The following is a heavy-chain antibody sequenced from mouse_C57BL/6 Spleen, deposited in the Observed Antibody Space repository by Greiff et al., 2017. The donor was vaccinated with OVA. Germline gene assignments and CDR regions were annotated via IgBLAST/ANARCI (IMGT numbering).Heavy chain of an antibody. CDR1: GFNIKDYY. Sequence: EVQRVESGAELVKPGASVKLSCTASGFNIKDYYMHWVKQRTEQGLEWIGRIDPEDGETKYAPKFQGKATITADTSSNTAYLQLSSLTSEDTAVDYCARSYDYGDYFDYWGQGTTLTVSS. CDR3: ARSYDYGDYFDY. V-gene: IGHV14-2*01. J-gene: IGHJ2*01. D-gene: IGHD2-4*01. CDR2: IDPEDGET.